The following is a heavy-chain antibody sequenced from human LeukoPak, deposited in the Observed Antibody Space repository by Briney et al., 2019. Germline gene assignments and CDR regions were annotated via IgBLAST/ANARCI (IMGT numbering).Heavy chain of an antibody. J-gene: IGHJ4*02. CDR3: AKRDYSDGSGYAPLFAS. CDR1: GFTFRTYA. D-gene: IGHD3-22*01. Sequence: GGSLRLSCTPSGFTFRTYAMAWVPQAPGKGLGWVSGINGNGATTYYADSVKGRFTISRDNSKSTLFLQMNSLRAEDTAVYYCAKRDYSDGSGYAPLFASWGQGTLVTVSS. CDR2: INGNGATT. V-gene: IGHV3-23*01.